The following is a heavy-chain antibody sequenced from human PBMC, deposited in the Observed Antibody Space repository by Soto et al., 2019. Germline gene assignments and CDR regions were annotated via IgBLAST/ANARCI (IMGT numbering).Heavy chain of an antibody. J-gene: IGHJ1*01. D-gene: IGHD3-22*01. CDR1: GFTFSSYW. Sequence: EVQLVESGGDVVEQGGSLRLSCGASGFTFSSYWMHWVRQVPGKELEWVARINGDGSITSHADSVTGRFTTSRDNAKATLNVQMRSLRAEDTGGYYCARAETTKYDSIGYGDWGPGVRIFFSS. CDR2: INGDGSIT. CDR3: ARAETTKYDSIGYGD. V-gene: IGHV3-74*03.